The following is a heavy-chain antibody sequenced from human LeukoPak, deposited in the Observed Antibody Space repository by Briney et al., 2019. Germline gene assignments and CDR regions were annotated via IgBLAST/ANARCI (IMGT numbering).Heavy chain of an antibody. V-gene: IGHV4-59*11. J-gene: IGHJ4*02. CDR1: GVSIGSHY. Sequence: SETLSLTCTVSGVSIGSHYWSRIRQSPGKGLEWIGCVYNSGTTVYNPSLTGRVTISVDTSKNQYSLNLRSVTAADAAVYYCARDAYWGQGILVTVSS. CDR2: VYNSGTT. CDR3: ARDAY.